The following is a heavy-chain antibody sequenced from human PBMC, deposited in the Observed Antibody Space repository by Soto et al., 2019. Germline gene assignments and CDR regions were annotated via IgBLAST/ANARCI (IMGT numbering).Heavy chain of an antibody. CDR2: IYYSGST. V-gene: IGHV4-59*01. CDR3: ARDTGGRGGSPLPMGMYYYYGMDV. CDR1: GGSISSYY. D-gene: IGHD2-15*01. Sequence: SETLSLTCTVSGGSISSYYWSWIRQPPGKGLEWIGYIYYSGSTNYNPSLKSRVTISVDTSKNQLALKLSSVTAADTAVYYCARDTGGRGGSPLPMGMYYYYGMDVWGQGTTVTVSS. J-gene: IGHJ6*02.